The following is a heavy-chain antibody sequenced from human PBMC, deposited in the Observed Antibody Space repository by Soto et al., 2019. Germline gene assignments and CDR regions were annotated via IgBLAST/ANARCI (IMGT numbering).Heavy chain of an antibody. CDR3: AKGRLAGANLVFGI. J-gene: IGHJ3*02. CDR2: IGGDGGGT. CDR1: GFTFSNYG. V-gene: IGHV3-23*01. Sequence: EMQLLESGGGLVQPGGSLRLSCAASGFTFSNYGMTWVRQAPGKGLEWVAAIGGDGGGTYYADSVKGRFTVSRDDSKSTMYLQMNWLRAEVTALYYCAKGRLAGANLVFGIWGQGTMVTVSS. D-gene: IGHD6-13*01.